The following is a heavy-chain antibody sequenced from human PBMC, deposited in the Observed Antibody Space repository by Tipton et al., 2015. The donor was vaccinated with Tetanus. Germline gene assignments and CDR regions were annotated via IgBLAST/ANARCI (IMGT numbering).Heavy chain of an antibody. CDR3: ARGGEYSPDY. D-gene: IGHD4-11*01. CDR2: INTGNGDT. Sequence: QSGAEVKKPGSSVKVSCKAAGGTFRTYAFGWVRQAPGQSLEWMGWINTGNGDTRYSQRFQGRVTITRDTSAGTAYMELSSLRSEDTAVYYCARGGEYSPDYWGQGTLVTVSS. CDR1: GGTFRTYA. V-gene: IGHV1-3*04. J-gene: IGHJ4*02.